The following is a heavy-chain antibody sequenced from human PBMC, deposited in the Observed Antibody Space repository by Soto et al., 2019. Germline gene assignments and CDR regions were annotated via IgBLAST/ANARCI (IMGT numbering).Heavy chain of an antibody. Sequence: EVQLVESGGGLVQPGGSLRLSCAASGFTFSSYWMHWVRQAPGKGLVWVSRINSDGSSTSYADSVKGRFTISRDNAKNTLYLQINSLSAEDTAVYYCAREVVTTSYLYYYCGMDVWGQGTTVTVSS. D-gene: IGHD2-21*02. V-gene: IGHV3-74*01. CDR2: INSDGSST. J-gene: IGHJ6*02. CDR1: GFTFSSYW. CDR3: AREVVTTSYLYYYCGMDV.